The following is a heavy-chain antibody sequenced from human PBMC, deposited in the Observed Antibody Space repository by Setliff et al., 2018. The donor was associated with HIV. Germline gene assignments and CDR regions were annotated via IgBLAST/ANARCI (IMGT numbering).Heavy chain of an antibody. CDR1: GGTFNNLA. J-gene: IGHJ4*02. Sequence: VKVSCKASGGTFNNLAISWVRRAPGQGLEWMGEFIPFFGTTNYAQKFQGRVSFTADASTNTAYMELSSLRPEDTAVFYCGRGKHYSSGSPPLYDSWGQGTLVTVSS. V-gene: IGHV1-69*13. CDR3: GRGKHYSSGSPPLYDS. D-gene: IGHD3-10*01. CDR2: FIPFFGTT.